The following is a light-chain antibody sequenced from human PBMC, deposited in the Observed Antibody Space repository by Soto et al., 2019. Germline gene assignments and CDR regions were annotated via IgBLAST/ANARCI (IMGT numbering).Light chain of an antibody. CDR1: QSVSSSY. V-gene: IGKV3-20*01. CDR2: GAS. J-gene: IGKJ2*01. CDR3: QQYGSSPMYT. Sequence: EIVLTQSPGTLSLSPGERATLSCRASQSVSSSYLAWYQQKPGQAPRLLIYGASSRSTGIPDRFRGSGSGTDFTLPISRLEPEDFAFYYCQQYGSSPMYTFGQGTKLEIK.